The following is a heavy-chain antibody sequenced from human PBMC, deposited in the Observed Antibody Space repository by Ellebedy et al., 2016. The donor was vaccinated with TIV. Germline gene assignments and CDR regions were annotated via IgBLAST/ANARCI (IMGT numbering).Heavy chain of an antibody. CDR1: GFTFSSYA. J-gene: IGHJ4*02. CDR2: ISGSGGST. D-gene: IGHD5-24*01. V-gene: IGHV3-23*01. Sequence: GESLKISCAASGFTFSSYAMSWVRQAPGKGLEWVSAISGSGGSTYYADSVKGRFTISRDNSKNTLYLQMNSLRAEDTAVYYCAKEGGDGYNKRGGFDYWGQGTLVTVSS. CDR3: AKEGGDGYNKRGGFDY.